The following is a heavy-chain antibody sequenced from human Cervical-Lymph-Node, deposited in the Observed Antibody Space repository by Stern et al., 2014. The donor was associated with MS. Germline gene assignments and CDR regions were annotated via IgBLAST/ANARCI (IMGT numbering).Heavy chain of an antibody. CDR1: GGNLDIYG. D-gene: IGHD2-8*02. CDR3: ARRSPEYCTGGECTVFDY. CDR2: ITPISGTA. Sequence: QVQLVQSGAGVKKPGCSVKVSCKGSGGNLDIYGFSWVRQAPGQGLEWMAGITPISGTANYAVKFRGRVTVTTDKFTNTGYKGFGSLRSEDTAVYYCARRSPEYCTGGECTVFDYWGQGTLVTVSS. J-gene: IGHJ4*02. V-gene: IGHV1-69*06.